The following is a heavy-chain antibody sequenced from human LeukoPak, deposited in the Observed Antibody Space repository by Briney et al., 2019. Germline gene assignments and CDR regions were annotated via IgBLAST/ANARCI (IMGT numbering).Heavy chain of an antibody. CDR1: GGSISSGYY. V-gene: IGHV4-38-2*02. D-gene: IGHD2-2*01. J-gene: IGHJ5*02. CDR3: ARFKSTSCRFDP. CDR2: IYHSGST. Sequence: SQTLSLTCTVSGGSISSGYYWGWIRQPPGKGLEWIGSIYHSGSTYYNPSLKSRVTISVDTSKNQFSLKLSSVTAADTAVYYCARFKSTSCRFDPWGQGTLVTVSS.